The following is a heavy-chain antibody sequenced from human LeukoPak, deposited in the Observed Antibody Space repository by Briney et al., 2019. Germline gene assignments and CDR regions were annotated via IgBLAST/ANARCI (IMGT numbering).Heavy chain of an antibody. CDR3: ARWRDYYDSSGHSYWYFDL. V-gene: IGHV4-59*01. CDR2: IHYSGST. Sequence: SETLSLTCTVSGGSISNYYWNWIRQPPGKGLEWIGHIHYSGSTNYNSSLKSRVSISVHTSKNQFSLKLSSVTGADTAVYYCARWRDYYDSSGHSYWYFDLWGRGTLVTVSA. D-gene: IGHD3-22*01. CDR1: GGSISNYY. J-gene: IGHJ2*01.